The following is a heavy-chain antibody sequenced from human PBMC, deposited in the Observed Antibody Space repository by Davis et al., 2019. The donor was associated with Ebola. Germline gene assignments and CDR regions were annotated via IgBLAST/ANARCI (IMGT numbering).Heavy chain of an antibody. D-gene: IGHD1-26*01. CDR1: GFTFSSYA. J-gene: IGHJ4*02. Sequence: PGGSLRLSCAASGFTFSSYAMSWVRQAPGKGLEWVSAISGSGGSTYYADSVKGRFTISRDNSKNTLYLQMNSLRAEDTAVYYCARGGSYSFGYLFDYWGQGTLVTVSS. CDR2: ISGSGGST. V-gene: IGHV3-23*01. CDR3: ARGGSYSFGYLFDY.